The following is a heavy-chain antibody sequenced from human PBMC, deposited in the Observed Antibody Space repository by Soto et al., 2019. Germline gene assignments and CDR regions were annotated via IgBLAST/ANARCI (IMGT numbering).Heavy chain of an antibody. V-gene: IGHV3-23*01. CDR1: GFTFSSYA. Sequence: GGSLRLSCAASGFTFSSYAMSWVRQAPGKGLEWVSAISGSGGSTYYADSVKGRFTISRDNAKNTLYLQMNSLRAEDTAVYYCAKFQWEPDYYIDYWGQGTLVTVSS. CDR3: AKFQWEPDYYIDY. D-gene: IGHD1-26*01. CDR2: ISGSGGST. J-gene: IGHJ4*02.